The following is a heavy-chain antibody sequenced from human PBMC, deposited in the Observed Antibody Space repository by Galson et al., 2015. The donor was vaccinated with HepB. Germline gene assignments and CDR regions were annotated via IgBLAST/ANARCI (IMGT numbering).Heavy chain of an antibody. CDR2: IYPGDSDT. V-gene: IGHV5-51*01. J-gene: IGHJ5*02. D-gene: IGHD3-10*01. CDR1: GYSFPSYW. CDR3: VRHIGKVLTSIVRWFDP. Sequence: QSGAEVKKPGESLKISCTGSGYSFPSYWIGWVRQMPGKGLEWMGIIYPGDSDTRYSPSFQGQVTISADKSISTAYLQWSSLKASDTAMYYCVRHIGKVLTSIVRWFDPWGQGTRVTVSS.